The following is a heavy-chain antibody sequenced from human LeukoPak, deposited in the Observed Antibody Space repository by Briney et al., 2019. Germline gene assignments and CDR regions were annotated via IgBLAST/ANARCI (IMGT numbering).Heavy chain of an antibody. CDR1: GYTLTELS. CDR3: AHIVVVTAIRPYRYFDL. V-gene: IGHV1-24*01. J-gene: IGHJ2*01. Sequence: ASVKVSCKVSGYTLTELSIHWVRQAPGKGLEWMGGFDPEDGETIYAQKFQGRVTMTEDTSTDTAYMELSSLRSEDTAVYYCAHIVVVTAIRPYRYFDLWGRGTLVTVSS. D-gene: IGHD2-21*02. CDR2: FDPEDGET.